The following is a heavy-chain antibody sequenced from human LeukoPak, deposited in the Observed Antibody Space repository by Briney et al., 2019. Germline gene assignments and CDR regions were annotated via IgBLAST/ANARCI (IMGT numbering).Heavy chain of an antibody. V-gene: IGHV3-23*01. Sequence: SGRSLRLSCAASGFTFSSYGMSWVRQAPGKGLEWVSAISGSGGSTYYADSVKGRFTISRDNSKNTLYLQMNSLRAEDTAVYYCAKAPTYDILTGTPFDYWGQGTLVTVSS. J-gene: IGHJ4*02. CDR3: AKAPTYDILTGTPFDY. CDR2: ISGSGGST. CDR1: GFTFSSYG. D-gene: IGHD3-9*01.